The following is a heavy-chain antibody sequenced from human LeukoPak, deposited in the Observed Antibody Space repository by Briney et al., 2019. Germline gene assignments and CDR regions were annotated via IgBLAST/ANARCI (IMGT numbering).Heavy chain of an antibody. J-gene: IGHJ4*02. V-gene: IGHV3-43*01. D-gene: IGHD6-13*01. Sequence: GGSLRLSCAASGFTFDDYTMHWVRQAPGKGLEWVSLISWDGGSTYYADSVKGRFTISRDNSKNSLYLQMNSLRTEDTALYYCAKDVADIAAAGLFDYWGQGTLVTVSS. CDR3: AKDVADIAAAGLFDY. CDR1: GFTFDDYT. CDR2: ISWDGGST.